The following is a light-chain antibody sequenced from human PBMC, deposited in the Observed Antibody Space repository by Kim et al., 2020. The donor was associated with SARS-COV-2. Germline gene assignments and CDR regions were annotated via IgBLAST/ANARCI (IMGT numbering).Light chain of an antibody. CDR2: AAS. Sequence: SPGGRATLSSRASQSVSSGYLAWYQQRPGQAPRLLIYAASSRATGIPDRFSGSGSVTDFTLTISRLEPEDFAVYYCQQYGSSPRTFGQGTKVDIK. CDR1: QSVSSGY. J-gene: IGKJ1*01. V-gene: IGKV3-20*01. CDR3: QQYGSSPRT.